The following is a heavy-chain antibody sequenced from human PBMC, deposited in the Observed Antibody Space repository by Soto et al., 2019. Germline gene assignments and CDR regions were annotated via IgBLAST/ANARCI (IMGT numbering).Heavy chain of an antibody. J-gene: IGHJ4*02. CDR1: GYTFTSYG. D-gene: IGHD6-13*01. V-gene: IGHV1-18*01. CDR3: ARRSSSWGLYYFDY. Sequence: ASVKVSCKASGYTFTSYGISWVRQAPGQGLEWMGWISAYNGNTNYAQKLQGRVTMTTDTSTSTAYMELRSLRSDDTAVYYCARRSSSWGLYYFDYSGQGTLVTVSS. CDR2: ISAYNGNT.